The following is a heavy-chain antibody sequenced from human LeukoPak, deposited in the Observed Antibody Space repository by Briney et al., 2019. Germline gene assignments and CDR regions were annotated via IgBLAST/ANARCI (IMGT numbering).Heavy chain of an antibody. CDR3: ARDPRHDDFWCRFDP. CDR2: INPSDGST. CDR1: GYTFTNYY. J-gene: IGHJ5*02. Sequence: ASVKVSCKASGYTFTNYYMHWVRQAPGQGPEWMGIINPSDGSTSYAQKFQGRVTMTRDTSTSTVYMELSSLRSEDTAVYYCARDPRHDDFWCRFDPWGQGTLVTVSS. D-gene: IGHD3-3*01. V-gene: IGHV1-46*01.